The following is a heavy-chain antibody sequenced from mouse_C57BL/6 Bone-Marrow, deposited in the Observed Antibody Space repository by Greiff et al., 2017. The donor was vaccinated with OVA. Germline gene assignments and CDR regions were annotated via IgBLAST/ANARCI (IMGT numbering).Heavy chain of an antibody. D-gene: IGHD3-2*02. CDR2: INPSSGYT. CDR3: ASGGQLRQGFAY. J-gene: IGHJ3*01. Sequence: VQVVESGAELAKPGASVKLSCKASGYTFTSYWMHWVKQRPGQGLEWIGYINPSSGYTKYNQKFKDKATLTADKSSSTAYMQLSSLTYEDSAVYYCASGGQLRQGFAYWGQGTLVTVSA. V-gene: IGHV1-7*01. CDR1: GYTFTSYW.